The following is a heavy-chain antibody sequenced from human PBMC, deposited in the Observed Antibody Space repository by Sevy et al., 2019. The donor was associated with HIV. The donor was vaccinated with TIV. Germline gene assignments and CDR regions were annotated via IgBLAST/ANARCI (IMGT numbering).Heavy chain of an antibody. CDR1: GFTFKTHA. Sequence: GGSLRLSCAASGFTFKTHAMHWVRQAPGKGLEWVALISYNGELKHYGESVRGRFTISRDNLKNTLYLQMNSLIAEDTALYYCAREAGYTTGWSPGNYWGQGTLVTVSS. D-gene: IGHD6-19*01. CDR2: ISYNGELK. CDR3: AREAGYTTGWSPGNY. V-gene: IGHV3-30*14. J-gene: IGHJ4*02.